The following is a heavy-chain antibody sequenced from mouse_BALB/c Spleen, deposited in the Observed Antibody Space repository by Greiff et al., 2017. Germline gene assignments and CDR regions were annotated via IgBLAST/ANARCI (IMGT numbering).Heavy chain of an antibody. CDR3: ARDLLRLTWFAY. CDR2: ISYDGSN. J-gene: IGHJ3*01. D-gene: IGHD1-2*01. V-gene: IGHV3-6*02. Sequence: EVQLVESGPGLVKPSQSLSLTCSVTGYSITSGYYWNWIRQFPGNKLEWMGYISYDGSNNYNPSLKNRVSITRDTSKNQFFLKLNSVTTEDTATYYCARDLLRLTWFAYWGQGTLVTVSA. CDR1: GYSITSGYY.